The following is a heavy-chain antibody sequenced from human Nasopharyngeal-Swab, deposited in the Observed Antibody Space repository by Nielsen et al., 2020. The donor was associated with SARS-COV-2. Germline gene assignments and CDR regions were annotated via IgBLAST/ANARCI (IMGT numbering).Heavy chain of an antibody. V-gene: IGHV3-53*01. Sequence: GESLKISCAASGFTVSSNYMSWVRQAPGKGLEWVSVIYSGGSTYYADSVKGRFTISRGNSKNTLYLQMNSLRAEDTAVYYCARGLSPYDYWGQGTLVTVSS. CDR1: GFTVSSNY. D-gene: IGHD2/OR15-2a*01. CDR3: ARGLSPYDY. J-gene: IGHJ4*02. CDR2: IYSGGST.